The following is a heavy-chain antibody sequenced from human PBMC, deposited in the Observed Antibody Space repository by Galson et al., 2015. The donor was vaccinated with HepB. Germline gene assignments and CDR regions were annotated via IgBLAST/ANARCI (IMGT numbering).Heavy chain of an antibody. Sequence: SETLSLTCTVSGGSISSYYWSWIRQPPGKGLEWIGYIYYSGSTNYNPSLKSRVTISVDTSKNQFSLKLSSVTAADTAVYCCARIDSSSYDFDYWGQGTLVTVSS. CDR1: GGSISSYY. CDR3: ARIDSSSYDFDY. CDR2: IYYSGST. V-gene: IGHV4-59*01. D-gene: IGHD6-6*01. J-gene: IGHJ4*02.